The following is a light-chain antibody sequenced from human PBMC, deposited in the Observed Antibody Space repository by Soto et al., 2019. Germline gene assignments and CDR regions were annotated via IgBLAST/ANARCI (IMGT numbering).Light chain of an antibody. CDR3: LLSSGGTWL. V-gene: IGLV7-43*01. Sequence: QAVVTQEPSLTVSPGGTVTLTCASNTGAVTSAYYPNWFQQKPGQAPRALIYSTTNKQSWTPARFSGSLLGGKAALTLSGVQPEDEAEYYCLLSSGGTWLFGGGTKLTVL. CDR1: TGAVTSAYY. CDR2: STT. J-gene: IGLJ3*02.